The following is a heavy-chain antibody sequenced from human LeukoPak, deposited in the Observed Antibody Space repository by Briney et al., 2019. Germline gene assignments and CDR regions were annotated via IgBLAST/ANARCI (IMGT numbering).Heavy chain of an antibody. V-gene: IGHV4-59*01. CDR2: IYYSGST. J-gene: IGHJ4*02. CDR3: ASRSSIWSGYQDTLYYFDS. CDR1: GGFTSSYY. Sequence: SETLSLTCTVSGGFTSSYYWSWIRQPPGKRLEWIGHIYYSGSTNYNPSIKSRVTISVDTSKNQFSLKLSSVTAADTAVYYCASRSSIWSGYQDTLYYFDSWGQGALVTVSS. D-gene: IGHD3-3*01.